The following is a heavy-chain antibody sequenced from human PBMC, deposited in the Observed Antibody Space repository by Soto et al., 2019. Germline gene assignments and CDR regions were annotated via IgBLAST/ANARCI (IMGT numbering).Heavy chain of an antibody. J-gene: IGHJ6*03. D-gene: IGHD2-2*01. CDR2: IWYDGSNK. CDR1: GFTFSSYG. CDR3: AREDSGSVPAAIRGVIYYYYYMDV. Sequence: GGSLRLSCAASGFTFSSYGMHWVRQAPGKGLEWVAVIWYDGSNKYYADSVKGRFTISRDNSKNTLYLQMNSLRAEDTAVYYCAREDSGSVPAAIRGVIYYYYYMDVWGKGTTVTVSS. V-gene: IGHV3-33*01.